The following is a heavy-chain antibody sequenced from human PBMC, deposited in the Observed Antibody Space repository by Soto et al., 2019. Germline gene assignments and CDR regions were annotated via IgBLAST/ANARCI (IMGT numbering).Heavy chain of an antibody. D-gene: IGHD2-8*02. J-gene: IGHJ4*02. CDR3: ARDKITGLFDY. Sequence: SDTLSLTCAVYGGSFSGDYWTWIRQPPGTGLEWIGEINHSGSTNYNPSLKSRVTISVDTSKNQFSLKLTSVTAADTAVYYCARDKITGLFDYWGQGTLVTVS. CDR2: INHSGST. CDR1: GGSFSGDY. V-gene: IGHV4-34*01.